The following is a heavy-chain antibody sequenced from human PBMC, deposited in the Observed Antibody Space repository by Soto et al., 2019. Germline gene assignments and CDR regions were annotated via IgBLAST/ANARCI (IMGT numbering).Heavy chain of an antibody. D-gene: IGHD3-3*01. J-gene: IGHJ4*02. CDR2: ISTSGHV. Sequence: NLSVTCSVSGGSLRKYYWRQILQPAWKGLEWIGRISTSGHVVSKATLRSLLTIWVDTSKNQFYRKLTSVTAADTDVYYCARDNLDFWSLYPLAFDYWGQGILVTVSS. CDR1: GGSLRKYY. CDR3: ARDNLDFWSLYPLAFDY. V-gene: IGHV4-4*07.